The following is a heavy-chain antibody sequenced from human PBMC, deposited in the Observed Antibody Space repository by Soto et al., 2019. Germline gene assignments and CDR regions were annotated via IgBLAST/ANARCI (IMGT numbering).Heavy chain of an antibody. CDR2: INHSGST. CDR3: ARGYEYSSSPPIYYYYMAV. Sequence: SETLSLTCAVYGGSFSGYYWSWIRQPPGKGLEWIGEINHSGSTNYNPSLKSRVTISVDTSKNQFSLKLSSVTAADTAVYYCARGYEYSSSPPIYYYYMAVWGKGTTVTVSS. J-gene: IGHJ6*03. CDR1: GGSFSGYY. D-gene: IGHD6-6*01. V-gene: IGHV4-34*01.